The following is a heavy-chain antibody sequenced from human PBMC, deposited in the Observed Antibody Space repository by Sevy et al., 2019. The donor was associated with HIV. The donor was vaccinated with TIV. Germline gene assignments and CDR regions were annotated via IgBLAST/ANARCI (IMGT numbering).Heavy chain of an antibody. J-gene: IGHJ4*02. D-gene: IGHD2-8*01. Sequence: GGSLRLSCAASGFTFSKYSMSWVRQPPGKGLEWVSTLSFGCGEINYADSVKGRFTISRDNSKNSFYLQMNNLRAEDTAVYYCAREGCTKPHDYRGQGTLVTVSS. CDR3: AREGCTKPHDY. CDR1: GFTFSKYS. CDR2: LSFGCGEI. V-gene: IGHV3-23*01.